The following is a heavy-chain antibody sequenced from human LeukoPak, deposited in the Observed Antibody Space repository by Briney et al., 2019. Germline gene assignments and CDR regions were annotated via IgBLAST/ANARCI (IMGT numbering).Heavy chain of an antibody. Sequence: PRGSLRLSCAASGFIFNDHGMSWVRQGPGKGLEWVSGINWNGGNTNYADSVKGRFTISRDNAKNSLYLQMNSLRAEDTALYYCARGDFYYYMDVWGKGTTVTVSS. CDR3: ARGDFYYYMDV. CDR1: GFIFNDHG. J-gene: IGHJ6*03. V-gene: IGHV3-20*04. CDR2: INWNGGNT.